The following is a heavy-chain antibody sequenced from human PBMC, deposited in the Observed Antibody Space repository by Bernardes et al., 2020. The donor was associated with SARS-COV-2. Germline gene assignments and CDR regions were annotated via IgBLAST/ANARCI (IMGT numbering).Heavy chain of an antibody. Sequence: GGSLRLSCATSGFTFSNYAIHWVRQAPGMGLEWVAVIWYDGSNKYYADSVKGRFTISRDNSKNTLYLQMNSLRVEDTAVYYCARADSSGYSGVDYWGQGTLVTVSS. J-gene: IGHJ4*02. CDR3: ARADSSGYSGVDY. CDR2: IWYDGSNK. V-gene: IGHV3-33*01. D-gene: IGHD3-22*01. CDR1: GFTFSNYA.